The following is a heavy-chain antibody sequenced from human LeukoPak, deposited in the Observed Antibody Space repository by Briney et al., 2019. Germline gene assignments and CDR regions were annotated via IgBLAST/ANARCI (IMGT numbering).Heavy chain of an antibody. Sequence: SETLSLTCTVPGGSIKSYSWSWIRQPPGKGLECIGHIYYTGSTYYKPSLESRVTISVDMAKNQISLKLSSVTAADTAVYYCARYEEFSTGYSASSPRHYFDHWGQGTLVTVSS. V-gene: IGHV4-59*01. D-gene: IGHD3/OR15-3a*01. J-gene: IGHJ4*02. CDR3: ARYEEFSTGYSASSPRHYFDH. CDR2: IYYTGST. CDR1: GGSIKSYS.